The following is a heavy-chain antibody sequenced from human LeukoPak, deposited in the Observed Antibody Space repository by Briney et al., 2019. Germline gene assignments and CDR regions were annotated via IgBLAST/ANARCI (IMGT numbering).Heavy chain of an antibody. CDR3: AKGLISGYYYHAFDI. Sequence: PGGSLRLSCAASGFTFSSYWMSWVRQAPGKGLEWVANIKQDGSEKYYVDSVKGRFTISRDNAKNSLYLQMNSLRVEDTAVYNCAKGLISGYYYHAFDIWGQGTMVTVSS. J-gene: IGHJ3*02. CDR1: GFTFSSYW. D-gene: IGHD3-22*01. CDR2: IKQDGSEK. V-gene: IGHV3-7*03.